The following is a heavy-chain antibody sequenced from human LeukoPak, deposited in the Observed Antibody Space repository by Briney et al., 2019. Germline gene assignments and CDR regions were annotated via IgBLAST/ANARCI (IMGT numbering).Heavy chain of an antibody. V-gene: IGHV4-34*01. CDR3: AREGYDYVWGSYRYNNWFDP. CDR1: GGSFSGYY. J-gene: IGHJ5*02. Sequence: SETLSLTCAVYGGSFSGYYWGWIRQPPGKGLDWIGEINHSGSTNYNPSLKSRVTISVDTSKNQFSLKLSSVTAADTAVYYCAREGYDYVWGSYRYNNWFDPWGQGTLVTVSS. CDR2: INHSGST. D-gene: IGHD3-16*02.